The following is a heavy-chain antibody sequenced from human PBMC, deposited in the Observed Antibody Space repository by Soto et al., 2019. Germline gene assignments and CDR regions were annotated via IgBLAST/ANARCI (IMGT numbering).Heavy chain of an antibody. D-gene: IGHD6-13*01. CDR1: GYTFTSYD. CDR2: MNPNSGNT. Sequence: QVQLVQSGAEVKKPGASVKVSCKASGYTFTSYDINWVRQATGQGLEWMGWMNPNSGNTGYAQKFQGRVTMTRNTTISTAYLELSSLRSEDTAVYYCARGGWTPGSGQQPVNYYYYGMDVWGQGTTVTVSS. V-gene: IGHV1-8*01. CDR3: ARGGWTPGSGQQPVNYYYYGMDV. J-gene: IGHJ6*02.